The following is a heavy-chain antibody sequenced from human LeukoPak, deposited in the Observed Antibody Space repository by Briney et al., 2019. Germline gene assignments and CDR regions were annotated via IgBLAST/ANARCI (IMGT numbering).Heavy chain of an antibody. CDR3: AKRRGKYLIMAFPKDWFDP. V-gene: IGHV1-18*01. CDR1: GYSFTNYG. Sequence: ASVKVSCKASGYSFTNYGISWVRQAPGQGLEWMGWISAYNGNTNYAQKFQGRVTMTTDTSTSTAYMELRSLRSDDTAVYYCAKRRGKYLIMAFPKDWFDPWGKEPLVTFSS. D-gene: IGHD3-16*01. CDR2: ISAYNGNT. J-gene: IGHJ5*02.